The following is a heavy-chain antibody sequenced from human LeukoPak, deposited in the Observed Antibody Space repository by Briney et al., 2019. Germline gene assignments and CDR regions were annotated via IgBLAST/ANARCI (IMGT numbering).Heavy chain of an antibody. J-gene: IGHJ4*02. CDR1: GFAFSNAG. CDR2: IKQDGSEK. D-gene: IGHD5-24*01. Sequence: PGGSLRHSCAGSGFAFSNAGLSWVSQAPGKGLEWVANIKQDGSEKYYVDSVKGRFTISRDNAKNSLYLQMNSLRADDMAVYYCVRPLDCYNYRPYFGYWGQGTLVTVSS. V-gene: IGHV3-7*03. CDR3: VRPLDCYNYRPYFGY.